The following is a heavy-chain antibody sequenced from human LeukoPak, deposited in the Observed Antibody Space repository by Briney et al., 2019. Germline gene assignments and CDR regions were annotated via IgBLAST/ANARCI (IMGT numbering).Heavy chain of an antibody. V-gene: IGHV4-59*01. J-gene: IGHJ5*02. CDR1: GGSISNYY. D-gene: IGHD1-1*01. CDR2: IYYTGST. Sequence: SETLSLTCTVSGGSISNYYWSWIRQPPGKGLEWIGYIYYTGSTNYNPSLKSRVTISVDTSKNQFSLKVSSVIAADTAVYYCARDPRGGTSRDNWFDPWGQGTLVTVSS. CDR3: ARDPRGGTSRDNWFDP.